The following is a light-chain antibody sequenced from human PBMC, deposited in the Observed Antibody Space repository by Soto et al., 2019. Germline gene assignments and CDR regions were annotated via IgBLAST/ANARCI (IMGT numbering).Light chain of an antibody. Sequence: QSALTQPPSASGSPGQSVTISCTGTSSDIGAYNSVSWYQQHPGKAPKVMIYENNKRPSGVPDRFSGSKSGNTASLTVSGLQAEDEADYYCSSYADSNSKVFGGGTQLTVL. CDR1: SSDIGAYNS. CDR2: ENN. V-gene: IGLV2-8*01. CDR3: SSYADSNSKV. J-gene: IGLJ3*02.